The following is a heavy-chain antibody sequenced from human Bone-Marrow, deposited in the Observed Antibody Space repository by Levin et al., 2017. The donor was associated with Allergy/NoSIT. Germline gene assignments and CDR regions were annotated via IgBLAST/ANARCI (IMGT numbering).Heavy chain of an antibody. Sequence: LAGGSLRLSCAASGFTFSSYAMHWVRQAPGKGLEWVAVISYDGSNKYYADSVKGRFTISRDNSKNTLYLQMNSLRAEDTAVYYCARAPRESYGWFDPWGQGTLVTVSS. CDR3: ARAPRESYGWFDP. J-gene: IGHJ5*02. V-gene: IGHV3-30-3*01. D-gene: IGHD3-16*01. CDR1: GFTFSSYA. CDR2: ISYDGSNK.